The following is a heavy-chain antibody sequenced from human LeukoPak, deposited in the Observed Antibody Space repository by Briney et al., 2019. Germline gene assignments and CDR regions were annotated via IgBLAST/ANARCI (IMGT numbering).Heavy chain of an antibody. CDR1: GGSNY. CDR2: IHYSGSP. D-gene: IGHD2-2*01. CDR3: ARVVVPAAMPHWYFDL. J-gene: IGHJ2*01. V-gene: IGHV4-59*08. Sequence: PSETLSLTCTVSGGSNYWSWIRQPPGTGLEWIGYIHYSGSPNYNPSLKSRVTISIDTSKNQFSLKMNSVTAADTAVYYCARVVVPAAMPHWYFDLWGRGTLVTVSS.